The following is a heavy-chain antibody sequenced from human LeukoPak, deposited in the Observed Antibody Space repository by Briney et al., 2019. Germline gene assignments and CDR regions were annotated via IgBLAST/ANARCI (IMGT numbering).Heavy chain of an antibody. CDR2: ISYDGGKT. D-gene: IGHD3-3*01. CDR1: GFIFGGYA. J-gene: IGHJ4*02. Sequence: AGGSLRLSCAASGFIFGGYAMHWVRQTPGKGLQWLPVISYDGGKTYYADSVEGRFTISRDNSKSTVYLEINSLRSEDTAIYYCARGFNDFWSGSQLEYWGQGTLVTVSS. V-gene: IGHV3-30-3*01. CDR3: ARGFNDFWSGSQLEY.